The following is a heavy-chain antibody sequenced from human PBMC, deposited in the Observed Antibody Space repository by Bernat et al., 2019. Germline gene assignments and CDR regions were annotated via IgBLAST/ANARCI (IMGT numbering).Heavy chain of an antibody. Sequence: VQLVESGGGLVQPGGSLGLSCAASGFTFSSYAMHWVRQAPGKGLEWVAVISYDGSNKYYADSVKGRFTISRDNSKNTLYLQMNSLRAEDTAVYYCAKDSEDAFDIWGQGTMVTVSS. V-gene: IGHV3-30*01. CDR1: GFTFSSYA. J-gene: IGHJ3*02. CDR2: ISYDGSNK. D-gene: IGHD1-26*01. CDR3: AKDSEDAFDI.